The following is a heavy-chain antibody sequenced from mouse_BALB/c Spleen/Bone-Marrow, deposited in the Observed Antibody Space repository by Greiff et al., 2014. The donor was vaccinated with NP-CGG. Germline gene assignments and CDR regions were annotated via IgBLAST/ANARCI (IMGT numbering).Heavy chain of an antibody. V-gene: IGHV1S30*01. CDR3: ARQLYGNYAY. CDR1: GYSFTGYY. Sequence: EVQLQESGPELVKPGPSVKISCKASGYSFTGYYMHWVKQSHGKGLEWIGGINPYNGGTSYNQKFKGKATLTVDTSSSTAFMELHSLTSEDSLVYYCARQLYGNYAYWGQGTLVTVSA. D-gene: IGHD2-10*02. J-gene: IGHJ3*01. CDR2: INPYNGGT.